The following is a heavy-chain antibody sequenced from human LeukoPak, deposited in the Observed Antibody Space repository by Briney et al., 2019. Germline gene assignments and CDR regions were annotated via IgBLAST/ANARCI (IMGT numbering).Heavy chain of an antibody. V-gene: IGHV1-2*02. Sequence: ASVKFSCKASGYTFTGYYMHWGRRARGQGLEWMGWSNPNSGGTNYAQKFQGRVNMTREKSISTAYMELSRLRSDDTAVYYCAREGVAAASETIDYWGQGTLVTVSS. CDR2: SNPNSGGT. J-gene: IGHJ4*02. D-gene: IGHD6-13*01. CDR3: AREGVAAASETIDY. CDR1: GYTFTGYY.